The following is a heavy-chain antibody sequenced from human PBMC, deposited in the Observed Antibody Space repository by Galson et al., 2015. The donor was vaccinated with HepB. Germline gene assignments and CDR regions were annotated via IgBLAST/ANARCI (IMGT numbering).Heavy chain of an antibody. V-gene: IGHV3-21*01. J-gene: IGHJ5*02. Sequence: PRLPCAASGFPFRSYSLHWVRPAPGPGLAWASSISSSSSYIYYADSVKGRFTISRDNAKNSLYLQMNSLRAEDTAVYYCARQVVAFDPWGQGTLVTVSS. CDR3: ARQVVAFDP. CDR2: ISSSSSYI. CDR1: GFPFRSYS. D-gene: IGHD2-15*01.